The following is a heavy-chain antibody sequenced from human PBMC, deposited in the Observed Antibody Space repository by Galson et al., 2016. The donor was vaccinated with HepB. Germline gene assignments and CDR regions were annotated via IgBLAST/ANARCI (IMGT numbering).Heavy chain of an antibody. CDR2: ISYDGSDK. V-gene: IGHV3-30*03. CDR3: ATDLFQYRVPQGSAFDI. CDR1: GFTFSNNW. J-gene: IGHJ3*02. D-gene: IGHD1-26*01. Sequence: SLRLSCAASGFTFSNNWMHWVRKVPGKGPEWVAMISYDGSDKNYADSVKGRFTISRDHSKNTMYLQMNSLRAEDTAIYYCATDLFQYRVPQGSAFDIWGQGTRVTVSS.